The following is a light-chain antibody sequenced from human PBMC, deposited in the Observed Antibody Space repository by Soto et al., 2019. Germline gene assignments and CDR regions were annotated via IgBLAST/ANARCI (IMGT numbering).Light chain of an antibody. Sequence: EIVLTQSPGTLSLSPGERATLSCRASRSVSSFFFGWYQQKPGQAPRLLIYGASSRATGIPDRFSGSGSGTDFTLTISRLEPEDFAVYYCQQYGSSPGTFGQGTKVEFK. CDR3: QQYGSSPGT. V-gene: IGKV3-20*01. CDR1: RSVSSFF. J-gene: IGKJ1*01. CDR2: GAS.